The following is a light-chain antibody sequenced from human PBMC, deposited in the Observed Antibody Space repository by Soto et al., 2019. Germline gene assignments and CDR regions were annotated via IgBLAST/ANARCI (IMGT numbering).Light chain of an antibody. V-gene: IGKV3-20*01. J-gene: IGKJ2*01. Sequence: EIVLTQAPGTLSLSPGERATLSCRASQSISSSYLAWYRQKPGQAPRLLIYGASSRATGIPDRFSGSGSGTDFTLTISRLEPEDFAVYFCHQYATSPYTFGQGTTLEIK. CDR3: HQYATSPYT. CDR2: GAS. CDR1: QSISSSY.